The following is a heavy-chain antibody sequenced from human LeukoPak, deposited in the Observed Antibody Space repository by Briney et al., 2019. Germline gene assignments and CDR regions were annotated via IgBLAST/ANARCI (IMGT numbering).Heavy chain of an antibody. D-gene: IGHD1-1*01. CDR1: GGSINSDS. V-gene: IGHV4-30-2*01. Sequence: SQTLSLTCAVSGGSINSDSWSWVRQPPGKGLEWVGYILHGGGTYSNPSLKSRVTISVDRSKNQFSLKLTSVTAADTAVYYCARSLFRGTGPWKGWFDSWGHGTLVTVSS. CDR2: ILHGGGT. J-gene: IGHJ5*01. CDR3: ARSLFRGTGPWKGWFDS.